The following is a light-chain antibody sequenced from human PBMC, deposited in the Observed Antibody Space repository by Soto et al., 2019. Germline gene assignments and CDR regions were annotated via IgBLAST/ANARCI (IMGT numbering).Light chain of an antibody. CDR3: SSYTSSSTYV. V-gene: IGLV2-14*01. J-gene: IGLJ1*01. CDR2: DVS. Sequence: QSVLTQPASVSASPGQSITISCTGTSSYVGGYNYVSWYQQHPGKAPKVMVYDVSNRPSGVSNRFSGSKSVNTASLTISGLQAEDEADYYCSSYTSSSTYVFGTGTKVTVL. CDR1: SSYVGGYNY.